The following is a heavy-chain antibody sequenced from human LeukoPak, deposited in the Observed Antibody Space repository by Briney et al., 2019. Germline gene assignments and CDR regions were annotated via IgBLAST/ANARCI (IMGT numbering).Heavy chain of an antibody. D-gene: IGHD3-22*01. CDR1: GGSISSYY. V-gene: IGHV4-59*01. J-gene: IGHJ4*02. CDR2: IYYSGST. Sequence: SETLSLTCTVSGGSISSYYWSWIRQPPVKGLEWIGYIYYSGSTNYNPSLKSRVTISVDTSKNQFSLKLSSVTAADTAVYYCARVNYYDSSGPPEYWGQGTLVTVSS. CDR3: ARVNYYDSSGPPEY.